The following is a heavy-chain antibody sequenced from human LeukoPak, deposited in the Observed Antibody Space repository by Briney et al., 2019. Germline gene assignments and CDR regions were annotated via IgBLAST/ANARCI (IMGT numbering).Heavy chain of an antibody. CDR1: GYTFTSYG. V-gene: IGHV1-18*01. CDR3: ARDLGYCSSTSCYRGAFDI. Sequence: ASVKVSCKASGYTFTSYGISWVRQAPGQGLEWMGWISAYNGNTNYAQKLQGRVTMTTDTSTSTAYMELRSLRSDETAVYYCARDLGYCSSTSCYRGAFDIWGQGTMVTVSS. J-gene: IGHJ3*02. CDR2: ISAYNGNT. D-gene: IGHD2-2*01.